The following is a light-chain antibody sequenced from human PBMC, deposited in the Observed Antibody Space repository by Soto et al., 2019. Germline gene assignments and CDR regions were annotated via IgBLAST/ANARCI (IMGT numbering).Light chain of an antibody. CDR1: QSVSNN. CDR3: QQYNNWHPIT. V-gene: IGKV3-15*01. J-gene: IGKJ5*01. Sequence: EILLTQSPGTLPLSPGERATLSCRASQSVSNNYLAWYQQKPGQPPRLLIYGASTRATGIPARFSGSGSGTEFTLTISSLQSEDFAAYYCQQYNNWHPITFGQGTRLEIK. CDR2: GAS.